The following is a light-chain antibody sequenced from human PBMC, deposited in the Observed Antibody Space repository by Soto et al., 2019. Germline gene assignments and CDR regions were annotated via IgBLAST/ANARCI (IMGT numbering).Light chain of an antibody. CDR2: DVS. CDR1: SSDVGAYNF. J-gene: IGLJ1*01. V-gene: IGLV2-14*03. CDR3: SSFTSSSTRV. Sequence: QSVLTQPASVSGSPGQSITISCTGTSSDVGAYNFVSWYQQHPGKAPKLIIYDVSNRPSGVSNRFSGSKSGNTASLTISGLQAEDEADYCCSSFTSSSTRVFGTGNKVTVL.